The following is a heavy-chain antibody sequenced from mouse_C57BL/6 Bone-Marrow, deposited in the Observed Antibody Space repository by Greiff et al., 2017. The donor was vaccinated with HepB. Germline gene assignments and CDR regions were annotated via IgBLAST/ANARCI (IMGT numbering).Heavy chain of an antibody. CDR2: IRSKSNNYAT. CDR1: GFSFNTYA. Sequence: EVKLVESGGGLVQPKGSLKLSCAASGFSFNTYAMNWVRQAPGKGLEWVARIRSKSNNYATYYADSVKDRFTISRDDSESMLYLQMNNLKTEDTAMYYCVRQNYGSSYPYYFDYWGQGTTLTVSS. V-gene: IGHV10-1*01. CDR3: VRQNYGSSYPYYFDY. J-gene: IGHJ2*01. D-gene: IGHD1-1*01.